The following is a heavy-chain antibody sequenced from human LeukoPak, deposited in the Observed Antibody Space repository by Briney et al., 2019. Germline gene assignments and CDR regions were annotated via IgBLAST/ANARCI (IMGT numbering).Heavy chain of an antibody. CDR1: GYTFSSYA. V-gene: IGHV3-23*01. CDR2: ISGSGGST. J-gene: IGHJ4*02. Sequence: GASLRLSCAASGYTFSSYAMSWVRQAPGKGLEWISPISGSGGSTYYADSVKGRFTISRDNSKNTLYLQMNSLRAEDTAVYYCARGYSSSWLGKFDYWGQGTLVTVSS. CDR3: ARGYSSSWLGKFDY. D-gene: IGHD6-13*01.